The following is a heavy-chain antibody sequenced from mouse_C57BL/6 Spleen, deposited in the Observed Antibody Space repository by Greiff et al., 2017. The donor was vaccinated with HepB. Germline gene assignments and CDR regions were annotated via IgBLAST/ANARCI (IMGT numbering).Heavy chain of an antibody. CDR3: ARRSGTKAMDY. J-gene: IGHJ4*01. CDR1: GYAFSSYW. V-gene: IGHV1-80*01. CDR2: IYPGDGDT. D-gene: IGHD4-1*01. Sequence: VQLQQSGAELVKPGASVKISCTASGYAFSSYWMNWVKQRPGKGLEWIGQIYPGDGDTNYNGKFKGKATLTADKSSSTAYMQLSSLTSEDSAVYFCARRSGTKAMDYWGQGTSVTVSS.